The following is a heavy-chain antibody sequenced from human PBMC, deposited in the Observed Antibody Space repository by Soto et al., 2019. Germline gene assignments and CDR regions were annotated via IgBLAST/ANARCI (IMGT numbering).Heavy chain of an antibody. J-gene: IGHJ4*02. V-gene: IGHV4-39*01. CDR2: IFYSGST. D-gene: IGHD6-13*01. CDR3: ARTTLGYSSSRFSAGVY. Sequence: TSETLSLTCTFSGGSISSSSYYLGWIRQPPGKGLEWIGSIFYSGSTYYNPSLKSRVTISVDTSKNQFSLKLSSVTAADTAVYYCARTTLGYSSSRFSAGVYWGQGTLVTVSS. CDR1: GGSISSSSYY.